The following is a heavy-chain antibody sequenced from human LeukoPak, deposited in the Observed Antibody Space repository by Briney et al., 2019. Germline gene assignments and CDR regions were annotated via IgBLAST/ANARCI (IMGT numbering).Heavy chain of an antibody. CDR3: AKDRPENYDRSGISHMDV. V-gene: IGHV3-23*01. J-gene: IGHJ6*03. D-gene: IGHD3-22*01. CDR1: QFTLSSYA. Sequence: GGSLRLSCAASQFTLSSYAMTWVRQAPGRGLEWVSTTSSSGGRTYYADSVKGRFTSSRDNSKNTVYLQIERRRAADTAVSYCAKDRPENYDRSGISHMDVWGKGTTVTVSS. CDR2: TSSSGGRT.